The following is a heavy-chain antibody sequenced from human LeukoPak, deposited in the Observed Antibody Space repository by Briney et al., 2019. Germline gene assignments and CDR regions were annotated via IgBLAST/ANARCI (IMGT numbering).Heavy chain of an antibody. V-gene: IGHV3-53*01. CDR3: ASSGWYGGPPPFDD. Sequence: GSLRHSCAASGLTVSSNYMSWVRQAPGQGLEWVSVIYSGGSTYYADSVKGRFTISRDNSKNTLYLQMNSLRAEDTAVYYCASSGWYGGPPPFDDWGQGTLVTVSS. D-gene: IGHD6-19*01. CDR2: IYSGGST. J-gene: IGHJ4*02. CDR1: GLTVSSNY.